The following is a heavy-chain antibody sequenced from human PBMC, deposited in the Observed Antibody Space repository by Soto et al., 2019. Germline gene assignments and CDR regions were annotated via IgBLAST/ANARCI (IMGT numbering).Heavy chain of an antibody. Sequence: QVQLQESGPGLVKPSQTLSLTCVVSGGSISNGGYYWSLIRQHPGKGLEWIGAIYFSGSTYYNPSLKSRVTLSVVTPKNQFSLKLSSVTAADTAVYYCARDSHSQQPNRRWGGGYMDVWGKGTTVTVSS. J-gene: IGHJ6*03. V-gene: IGHV4-31*11. CDR3: ARDSHSQQPNRRWGGGYMDV. CDR1: GGSISNGGYY. CDR2: IYFSGST. D-gene: IGHD6-13*01.